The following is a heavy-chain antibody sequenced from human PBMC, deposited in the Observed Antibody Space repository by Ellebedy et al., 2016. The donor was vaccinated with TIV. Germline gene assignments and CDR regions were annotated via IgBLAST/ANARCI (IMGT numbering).Heavy chain of an antibody. CDR3: ARGGVLMVYAYFDY. D-gene: IGHD2-8*01. CDR2: IYYSGST. Sequence: SETLSLTXTVSGGSISSGGYYWSWIRQHPGKGLEWIGYIYYSGSTNYNPSLKSRVTISVDTSKNQFSLKLSSVTAADTAVYYCARGGVLMVYAYFDYWGQGTLVTVSS. J-gene: IGHJ4*02. CDR1: GGSISSGGYY. V-gene: IGHV4-61*08.